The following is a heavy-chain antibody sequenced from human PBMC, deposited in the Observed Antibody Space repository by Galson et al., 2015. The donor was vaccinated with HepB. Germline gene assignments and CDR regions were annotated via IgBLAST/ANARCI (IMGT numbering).Heavy chain of an antibody. J-gene: IGHJ4*02. CDR1: GYTFTSYG. Sequence: SVKVSCKASGYTFTSYGISWVRQAPGQGLEWMGWISAYNGNTNYAQKLQGRVTMTTDTSTSTAYMELRSLRSDDTAVYYCARDRGYSSGWRLGTGYYFDYWGQGTLVTVSS. CDR3: ARDRGYSSGWRLGTGYYFDY. CDR2: ISAYNGNT. V-gene: IGHV1-18*04. D-gene: IGHD6-19*01.